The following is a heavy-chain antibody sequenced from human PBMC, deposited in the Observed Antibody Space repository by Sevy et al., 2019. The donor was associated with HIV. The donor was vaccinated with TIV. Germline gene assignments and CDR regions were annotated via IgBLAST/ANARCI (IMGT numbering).Heavy chain of an antibody. D-gene: IGHD2-2*01. V-gene: IGHV4-59*01. CDR1: GGSISSYY. CDR2: IYYSGST. Sequence: SETLSLTCTVSGGSISSYYWSWIRQPPGKGLEWIGYIYYSGSTNYNPSLKSRVTISVDTSKNQFSLKLRSVTAADTAVYYCAGATGYCSSTSCSNWFDPWGQGTLVTVSS. J-gene: IGHJ5*02. CDR3: AGATGYCSSTSCSNWFDP.